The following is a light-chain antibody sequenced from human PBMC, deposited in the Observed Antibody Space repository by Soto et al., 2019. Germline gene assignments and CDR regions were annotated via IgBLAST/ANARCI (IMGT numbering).Light chain of an antibody. V-gene: IGKV3-20*01. J-gene: IGKJ1*01. CDR1: QSVSSSY. CDR2: GAS. CDR3: QQYGSSSWT. Sequence: EIVLRQSPGTLSLSPGERATLSCRGSQSVSSSYLAWYQQKPGQAPRLLIYGASSRATGIPDRFSGSGSGTDFTLTISRLEPEDFAVYYCQQYGSSSWTFGQGTKVDIK.